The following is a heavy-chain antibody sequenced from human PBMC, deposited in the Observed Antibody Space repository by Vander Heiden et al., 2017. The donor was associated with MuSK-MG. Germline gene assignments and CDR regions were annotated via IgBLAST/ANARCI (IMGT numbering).Heavy chain of an antibody. CDR2: IDPSDSYA. J-gene: IGHJ4*02. D-gene: IGHD6-13*01. CDR1: GYSFTSYW. CDR3: ARHSFHIAAAGTQVDY. Sequence: EVHLVQSGAEVKKPGESLRISCTGSGYSFTSYWISWVRQMPGKGLEWMGRIDPSDSYANYSPSFQGHVTISADKSISTAYLQWSGLKASDTAMYYCARHSFHIAAAGTQVDYWGQGTLVTVSS. V-gene: IGHV5-10-1*03.